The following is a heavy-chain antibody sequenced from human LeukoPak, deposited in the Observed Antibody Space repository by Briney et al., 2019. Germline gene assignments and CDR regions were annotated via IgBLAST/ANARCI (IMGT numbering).Heavy chain of an antibody. CDR1: GGSISSGDYY. J-gene: IGHJ4*02. Sequence: SETLSLTCTVSGGSISSGDYYWSWIRQPPGKGLEWIGYIYYSGSTYYNPSLKSRVTISVDTSKNQFSLKLSSVTAADTAVYYCASAYGGYSGYAFDYWGQGTLVTVSS. CDR3: ASAYGGYSGYAFDY. D-gene: IGHD5-12*01. CDR2: IYYSGST. V-gene: IGHV4-30-4*01.